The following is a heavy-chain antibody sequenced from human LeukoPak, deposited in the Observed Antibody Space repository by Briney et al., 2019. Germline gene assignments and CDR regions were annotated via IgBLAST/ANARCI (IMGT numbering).Heavy chain of an antibody. V-gene: IGHV3-48*02. CDR2: IGGRTSIT. Sequence: GGSLRLSCAASGFTFSDYNTNWVRQTPGQGLEWLSHIGGRTSITDYADSVKGRFTISRDNAKNSLYLQMNGLRDEDTAIYYCARDRVYYMDVWGKGTTVTVSS. CDR1: GFTFSDYN. CDR3: ARDRVYYMDV. J-gene: IGHJ6*03.